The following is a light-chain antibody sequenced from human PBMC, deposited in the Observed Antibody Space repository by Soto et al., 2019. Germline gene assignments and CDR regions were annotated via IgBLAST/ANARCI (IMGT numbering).Light chain of an antibody. CDR3: QQYGGSPPT. CDR2: AAS. V-gene: IGKV3-20*01. CDR1: QSVSSSY. Sequence: EIVLTQSPGTLSLSPGERATLSCRASQSVSSSYLAWYQQKPGQAPRLLICAASSRATGIPDRFSGSGSGTDFTLTISRLEPEDFAVYYCQQYGGSPPTFCQWTKVEIK. J-gene: IGKJ1*01.